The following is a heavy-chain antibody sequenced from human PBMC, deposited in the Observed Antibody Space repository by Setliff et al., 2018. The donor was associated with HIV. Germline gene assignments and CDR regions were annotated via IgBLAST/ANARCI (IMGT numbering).Heavy chain of an antibody. V-gene: IGHV1-8*01. CDR3: ATQRDIVMVPGQGGFDI. CDR2: MSPNSGNA. J-gene: IGHJ3*02. Sequence: SVKVSCKASGYTFTSCDINWVRQATGQGLEWMGWMSPNSGNAGYAQKFQGRVTMTTDTSTSTAYMELRSLRSDDTAMYYCATQRDIVMVPGQGGFDIWAQGTMVTVSS. D-gene: IGHD2-2*01. CDR1: GYTFTSCD.